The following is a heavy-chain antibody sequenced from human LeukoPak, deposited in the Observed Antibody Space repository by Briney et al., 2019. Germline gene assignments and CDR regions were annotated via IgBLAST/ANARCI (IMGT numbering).Heavy chain of an antibody. CDR2: ISSSSSYI. Sequence: GGSLRLSCAASGFTFSSYSMNWVRQAPGKGLEWVSSISSSSSYIYYADSVKGRFTISRDNSKNTPYLQMNSLRAEDTAVYYCAKGEKYDIPDYFDYWGQGTLVTVSS. CDR1: GFTFSSYS. V-gene: IGHV3-21*01. J-gene: IGHJ4*02. D-gene: IGHD3-9*01. CDR3: AKGEKYDIPDYFDY.